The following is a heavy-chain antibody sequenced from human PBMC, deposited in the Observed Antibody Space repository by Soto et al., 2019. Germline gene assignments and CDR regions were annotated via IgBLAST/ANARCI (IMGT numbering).Heavy chain of an antibody. D-gene: IGHD2-2*01. V-gene: IGHV3-7*01. CDR1: GFTFSTYW. CDR3: ARARGWNIVIIPAASDY. CDR2: INQDGSEK. Sequence: EVQLVESGGGLVQPGGSLRLSCAASGFTFSTYWMSWVRQAPGKGLEWVANINQDGSEKYYVDSVKGRFTISRDNAKNSLYLQMTSLSADDTAVYYCARARGWNIVIIPAASDYWGQGTLVTVSS. J-gene: IGHJ4*02.